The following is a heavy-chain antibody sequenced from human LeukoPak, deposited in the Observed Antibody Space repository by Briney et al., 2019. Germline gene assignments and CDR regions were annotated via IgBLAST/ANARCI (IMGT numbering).Heavy chain of an antibody. CDR3: ARDRPPY. CDR2: ISYDGSNK. J-gene: IGHJ4*02. Sequence: GGSLRLSCAASGFTFSSYAMHWVRQAPGKGLEWVAVISYDGSNKYYADSVKGRFTISRDNSKNTLYLQMNSLRAEDTAVYYCARDRPPYWGPGTLVTLSS. CDR1: GFTFSSYA. D-gene: IGHD6-6*01. V-gene: IGHV3-30-3*01.